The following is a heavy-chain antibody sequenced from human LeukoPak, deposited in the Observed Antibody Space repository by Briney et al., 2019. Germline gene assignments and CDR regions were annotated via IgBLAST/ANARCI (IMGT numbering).Heavy chain of an antibody. J-gene: IGHJ6*03. D-gene: IGHD2-2*01. Sequence: WVRQAPGKGLEWVANIKQDGSEKYYVDSVKGRFTISRDNAKNSLYLQMNSLRAEDTAVYYCARVKLGYCSSTSCYPYYYYYYYMDVWGKGTTVTVSS. CDR2: IKQDGSEK. V-gene: IGHV3-7*01. CDR3: ARVKLGYCSSTSCYPYYYYYYYMDV.